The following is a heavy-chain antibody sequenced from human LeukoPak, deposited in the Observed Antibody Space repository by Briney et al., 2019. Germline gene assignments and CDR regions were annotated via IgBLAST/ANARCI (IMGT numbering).Heavy chain of an antibody. CDR1: GXSIXSGAYY. CDR2: IDYGGST. CDR3: ARDLAAGAGYFDY. V-gene: IGHV4-31*02. D-gene: IGHD6-25*01. Sequence: LXLTXXXXGXSIXSGAYYWSWVRQXPGRGLEWIGYIDYGGSTYYSPSLKSRIIISVDTSKTQFSLKLSSVTAADTAVYYCARDLAAGAGYFDYWGQGTLVTVSS. J-gene: IGHJ4*02.